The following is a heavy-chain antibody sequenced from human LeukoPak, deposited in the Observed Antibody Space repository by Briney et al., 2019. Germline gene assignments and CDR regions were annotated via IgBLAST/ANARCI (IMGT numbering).Heavy chain of an antibody. Sequence: GGSLRLPCAASGFTFDDYGMSWVRQAPGKGLEWVSGINWNGGSTGYADSVKGRFTISRDNAKNSLYLQMNSLRAEDTALYYCARAAPRYNWNDRTDAWGQGTLVTVSS. CDR2: INWNGGST. D-gene: IGHD1-1*01. CDR3: ARAAPRYNWNDRTDA. CDR1: GFTFDDYG. J-gene: IGHJ4*02. V-gene: IGHV3-20*04.